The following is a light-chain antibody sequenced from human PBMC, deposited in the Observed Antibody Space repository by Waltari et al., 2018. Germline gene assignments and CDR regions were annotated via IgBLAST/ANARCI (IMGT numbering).Light chain of an antibody. V-gene: IGLV2-14*01. J-gene: IGLJ1*01. CDR2: DVS. CDR3: SSYTDSTTYV. CDR1: RSDVGGYNY. Sequence: QSALTQPASVSGSPGQSSTISCTGTRSDVGGYNYVSWYQQHPGKAPKLMIYDVSKRPSGVSNRFSGSKSGNTASLTISGLQAEDEADYHCSSYTDSTTYVFGTRTKVTVL.